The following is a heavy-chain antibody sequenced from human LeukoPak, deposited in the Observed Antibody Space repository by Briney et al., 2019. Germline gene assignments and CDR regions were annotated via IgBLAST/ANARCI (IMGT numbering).Heavy chain of an antibody. J-gene: IGHJ4*02. V-gene: IGHV3-48*04. CDR1: GFTFSSYW. Sequence: SGGSLRLSCAAAGFTFSSYWMTWVRQAPGKGLGWVSYISSSGSTIYYADSVKGRFTISRDNPKNSLYLQMTSLRAEDTAVYYRARVGGGRHYAGFLAYWGQGTLVTVSS. CDR2: ISSSGSTI. D-gene: IGHD1-26*01. CDR3: ARVGGGRHYAGFLAY.